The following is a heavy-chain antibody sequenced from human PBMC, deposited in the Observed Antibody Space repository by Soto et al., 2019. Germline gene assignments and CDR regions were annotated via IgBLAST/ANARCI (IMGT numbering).Heavy chain of an antibody. D-gene: IGHD6-6*01. Sequence: ASVKVSCKASGYTFTSYDINWVRQATGQGLEWMGWMNPNSGNTGYAQKFQGRVTMTRNTPISTAYMELSSLRSEDTAVYYCARVGPIAARHPYYYYGMDVWGQGTTVTVSS. CDR1: GYTFTSYD. CDR2: MNPNSGNT. J-gene: IGHJ6*02. V-gene: IGHV1-8*01. CDR3: ARVGPIAARHPYYYYGMDV.